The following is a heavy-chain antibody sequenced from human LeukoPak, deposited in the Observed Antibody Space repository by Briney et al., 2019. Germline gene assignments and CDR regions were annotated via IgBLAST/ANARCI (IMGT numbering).Heavy chain of an antibody. D-gene: IGHD1-14*01. Sequence: SETLSLTCTVSGGSISSYYWSWIRQPPGKGLEWIGYIYYSGSTNYNPSLKSRVTISVDTSKNQFSLKLSSVTAADTAVYYCARHAEAYYGMDVWGQGTTVTVSS. CDR2: IYYSGST. CDR3: ARHAEAYYGMDV. CDR1: GGSISSYY. V-gene: IGHV4-59*08. J-gene: IGHJ6*02.